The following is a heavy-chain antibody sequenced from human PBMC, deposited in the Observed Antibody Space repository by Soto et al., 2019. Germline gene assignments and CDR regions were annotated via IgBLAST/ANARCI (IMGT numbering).Heavy chain of an antibody. Sequence: GGSLRLSCAASGFTFSDYYMSWIRQAPGKGLEWVSYISSSGSTIYYADSVKGRFTISRDTSKNQVVLIMTNMDPVDTATYYCSRSLSPSWGPSCSGAIDPWGQGTLVTVSS. CDR2: ISSSGSTI. J-gene: IGHJ5*02. V-gene: IGHV3-11*01. CDR1: GFTFSDYY. D-gene: IGHD6-13*01. CDR3: SRSLSPSWGPSCSGAIDP.